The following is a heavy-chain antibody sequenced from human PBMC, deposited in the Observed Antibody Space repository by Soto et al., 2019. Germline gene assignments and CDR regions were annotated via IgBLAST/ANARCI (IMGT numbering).Heavy chain of an antibody. V-gene: IGHV1-3*01. CDR3: ARKMVRGVTYYYYYGMDV. CDR2: INAGNGNT. J-gene: IGHJ6*02. D-gene: IGHD3-10*01. CDR1: GYTFTSYA. Sequence: ASVKVSCKASGYTFTSYAMHWVRQAPGQRLEWMGWINAGNGNTKYSQKFQGRVTITRDTSASTAYMELSSLRSEDTAVYYCARKMVRGVTYYYYYGMDVWGQGTTLTVSS.